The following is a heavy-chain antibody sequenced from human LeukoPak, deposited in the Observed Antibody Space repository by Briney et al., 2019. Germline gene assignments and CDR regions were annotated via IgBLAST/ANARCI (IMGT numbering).Heavy chain of an antibody. D-gene: IGHD6-19*01. CDR2: IYYSGST. CDR1: GGSISSGGYY. CDR3: ARSSGWGNDY. Sequence: SETLSLTCTVSGGSISSGGYYWSWIRQHPGKGLEWIGYIYYSGSTYYNPSLKSRVTISIDTSKNQFSLKLSSVTAADTAVYYCARSSGWGNDYWGQGTLVTVSS. V-gene: IGHV4-31*03. J-gene: IGHJ4*02.